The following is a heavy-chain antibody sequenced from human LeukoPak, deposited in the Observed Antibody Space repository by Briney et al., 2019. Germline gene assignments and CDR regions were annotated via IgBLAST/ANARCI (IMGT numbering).Heavy chain of an antibody. V-gene: IGHV3-23*01. D-gene: IGHD6-6*01. CDR2: ISGSGGST. Sequence: PGGSLRLSCAASGFTFSSYAMSWVRQAPGKGLEWVSAISGSGGSTYYADSVKGRFTISKDNSKNTLYLQMNSLRAEDTAVYYCARGYSSSSXSLFDYWGXGXLXXVS. CDR1: GFTFSSYA. CDR3: ARGYSSSSXSLFDY. J-gene: IGHJ4*01.